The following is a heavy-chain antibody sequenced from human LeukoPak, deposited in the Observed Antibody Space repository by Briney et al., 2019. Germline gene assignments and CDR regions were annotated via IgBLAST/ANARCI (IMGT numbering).Heavy chain of an antibody. J-gene: IGHJ4*02. CDR1: GGSISSGGYY. CDR2: IYHSGST. V-gene: IGHV4-30-2*01. D-gene: IGHD3-3*01. Sequence: PSETLSLTCTVSGGSISSGGYYWSWIRQPPGRGLEWIGYIYHSGSTYYNPSLKSRVTISVDRSKNQFSLKLSSVTAADTAVYYCARVSAIFGVVIVDYWGQGTLVTVSS. CDR3: ARVSAIFGVVIVDY.